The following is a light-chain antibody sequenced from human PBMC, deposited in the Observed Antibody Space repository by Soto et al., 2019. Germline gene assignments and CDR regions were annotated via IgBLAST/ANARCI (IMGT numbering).Light chain of an antibody. J-gene: IGLJ1*01. V-gene: IGLV1-40*01. CDR3: QSYDSSLSVSYV. CDR1: SSNIVAGYD. CDR2: GNK. Sequence: QSVLTQPPSVSGAPGQRVTISCTGSSSNIVAGYDVHWYQQRPGTAPKLLIYGNKNRPSGVPDRFSGSKSGTSASLAITRLQAEDEADYYCQSYDSSLSVSYVFGTGTKLTVL.